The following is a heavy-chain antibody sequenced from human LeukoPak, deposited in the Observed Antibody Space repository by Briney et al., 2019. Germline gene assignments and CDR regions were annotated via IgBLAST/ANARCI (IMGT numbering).Heavy chain of an antibody. V-gene: IGHV3-21*01. Sequence: PGGSLRLSCAASGFTFSSYSMNWVRQVPGKGLEWVSSISSSSSYIYYADSVKGRFTISRDNAKNSLYLQMNSLRAEDTAVYYCARVRFDSSGFDYWGQGTLVTVSS. CDR3: ARVRFDSSGFDY. D-gene: IGHD3-22*01. CDR1: GFTFSSYS. CDR2: ISSSSSYI. J-gene: IGHJ4*02.